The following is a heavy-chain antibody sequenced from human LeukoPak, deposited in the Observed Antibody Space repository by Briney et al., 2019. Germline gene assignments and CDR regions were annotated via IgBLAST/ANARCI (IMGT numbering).Heavy chain of an antibody. CDR1: GGSISSYY. CDR2: IYYSGRT. CDR3: ARVDPNSSSTLEVFDY. Sequence: SETLSLTCTVSGGSISSYYWSWIRQPPGKGLEWMGYIYYSGRTNYNPSLKSRVTISVDTSKNQFSLKLSSVTAADTAVYYCARVDPNSSSTLEVFDYWGQGTLVTVSS. V-gene: IGHV4-59*01. D-gene: IGHD6-6*01. J-gene: IGHJ4*02.